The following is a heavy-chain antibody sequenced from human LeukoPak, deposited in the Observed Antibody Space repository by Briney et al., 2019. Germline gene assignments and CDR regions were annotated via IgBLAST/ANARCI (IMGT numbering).Heavy chain of an antibody. Sequence: ASVKVSCKASGYTFTSYGISWVRQAPGQGLEWMGWISAYSGNTNYAQKLQGRVTMTTDTSTSTAYMELRSLRSDDTAVYYCATNQYYHTSSGDLYYFDYWGQGTMVTVSS. CDR2: ISAYSGNT. V-gene: IGHV1-18*01. CDR3: ATNQYYHTSSGDLYYFDY. J-gene: IGHJ4*02. D-gene: IGHD3-22*01. CDR1: GYTFTSYG.